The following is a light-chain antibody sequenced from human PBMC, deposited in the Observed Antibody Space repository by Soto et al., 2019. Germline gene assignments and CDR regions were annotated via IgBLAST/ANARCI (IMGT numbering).Light chain of an antibody. J-gene: IGKJ1*01. CDR1: QSVSSN. CDR2: GAS. Sequence: EIVMTQSPATLSVSPGERATLSCRASQSVSSNLAWYQQKPGQPPRLLIYGASTRAPGIPARFSGSRSGTEFTLTIRSLQSEDFALYYCQQYNNWPPGTFGQGTKVEIK. V-gene: IGKV3-15*01. CDR3: QQYNNWPPGT.